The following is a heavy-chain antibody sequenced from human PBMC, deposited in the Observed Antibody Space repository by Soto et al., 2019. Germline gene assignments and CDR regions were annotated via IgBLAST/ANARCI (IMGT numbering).Heavy chain of an antibody. J-gene: IGHJ6*02. CDR3: ARTEIITMVRGVIMVYYYYGMDV. Sequence: SETLSLTCAVYGGSFSGYYLSWIRQPPGKGLEWIGEINHSGSTNYNPSLKSRVTISVDTSKNQFSLKLSSVTAADTAVYYCARTEIITMVRGVIMVYYYYGMDVWGQGTTVTVSS. D-gene: IGHD3-10*01. CDR2: INHSGST. V-gene: IGHV4-34*01. CDR1: GGSFSGYY.